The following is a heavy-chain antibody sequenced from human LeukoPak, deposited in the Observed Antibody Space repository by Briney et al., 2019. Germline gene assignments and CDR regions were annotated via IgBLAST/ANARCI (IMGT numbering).Heavy chain of an antibody. D-gene: IGHD2-2*01. CDR3: SRRTSSWHAMDV. CDR2: IKQDGSEK. Sequence: GGSLRLSCAASGFTFSSYSMNWVRQAPGKGLEWVATIKQDGSEKYYVDSVKGRFTISRDNAKNSLFLQMNSLRAEDTAVYYCSRRTSSWHAMDVWGQGTTVTVSS. V-gene: IGHV3-7*04. CDR1: GFTFSSYS. J-gene: IGHJ6*02.